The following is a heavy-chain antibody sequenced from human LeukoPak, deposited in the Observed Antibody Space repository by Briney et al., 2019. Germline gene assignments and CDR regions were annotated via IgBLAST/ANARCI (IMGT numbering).Heavy chain of an antibody. CDR1: GFSFGSYP. CDR2: ISETGGVT. V-gene: IGHV3-23*01. Sequence: GGSLRLSCVVSGFSFGSYPMSWVRQAPGKGLEWVSVISETGGVTHYADSTKGRFTISRDNIKNTLNLQMNSLRAEDTAIYYCARDSSHYLGSSDYWGQGTLVTVSS. D-gene: IGHD6-6*01. J-gene: IGHJ4*02. CDR3: ARDSSHYLGSSDY.